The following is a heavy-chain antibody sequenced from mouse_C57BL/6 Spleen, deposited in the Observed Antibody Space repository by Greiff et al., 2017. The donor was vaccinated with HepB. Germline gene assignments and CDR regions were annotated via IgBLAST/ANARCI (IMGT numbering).Heavy chain of an antibody. D-gene: IGHD2-3*01. CDR3: ARWGPYDCYYDWYFDV. J-gene: IGHJ1*03. Sequence: VKLQESGAELVKPGASVKISCKASGYAFSSYWMNWVKQRPGKGLEWIGQIYPGDGDTNYNGKFKGKATLTADKSSSTAYMQLSILTSEDAAVYFCARWGPYDCYYDWYFDVWGTGTTVTVSS. CDR1: GYAFSSYW. CDR2: IYPGDGDT. V-gene: IGHV1-80*01.